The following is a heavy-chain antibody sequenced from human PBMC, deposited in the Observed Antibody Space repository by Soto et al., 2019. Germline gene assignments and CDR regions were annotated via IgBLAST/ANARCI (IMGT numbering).Heavy chain of an antibody. D-gene: IGHD3-10*01. Sequence: RLSCAASGFTFSSYAMSWVRQAPGKGLEWVSAISGSGGSTYYADSVKGRFTISRDNSKNTLYLQMNSLRAEDTAVYYCAKDGGPMVRGVALYYFVYRGQGTLCTVSS. CDR1: GFTFSSYA. CDR2: ISGSGGST. CDR3: AKDGGPMVRGVALYYFVY. V-gene: IGHV3-23*01. J-gene: IGHJ4*02.